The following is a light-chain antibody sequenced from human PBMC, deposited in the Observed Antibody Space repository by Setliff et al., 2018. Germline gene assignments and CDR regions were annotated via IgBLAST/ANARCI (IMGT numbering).Light chain of an antibody. CDR3: SSYAGSNNFV. CDR2: GNN. V-gene: IGLV1-40*01. CDR1: SSNIGAGYD. Sequence: QSALTQPPSVSGAPGQRVTISCTGSSSNIGAGYDVHWYQQLPATAPKLLIYGNNNRPSGLPDRFSGSKSGTSASLTVSGLQAEDEADYYCSSYAGSNNFVFGTGTKVTVL. J-gene: IGLJ1*01.